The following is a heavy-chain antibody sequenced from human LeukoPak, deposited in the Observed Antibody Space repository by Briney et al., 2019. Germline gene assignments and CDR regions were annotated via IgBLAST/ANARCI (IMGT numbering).Heavy chain of an antibody. Sequence: GGSLRLSCAASGFTFSNYWMTWVRQAPGKGLEWVANIKQDGSEKYYVDSVKGRFTISRDNAKNSLYLQMNSLRAADTAVYYCARGDGSSSGLYFDSWGRGTLVTVSS. CDR2: IKQDGSEK. J-gene: IGHJ4*02. CDR1: GFTFSNYW. V-gene: IGHV3-7*01. CDR3: ARGDGSSSGLYFDS. D-gene: IGHD6-6*01.